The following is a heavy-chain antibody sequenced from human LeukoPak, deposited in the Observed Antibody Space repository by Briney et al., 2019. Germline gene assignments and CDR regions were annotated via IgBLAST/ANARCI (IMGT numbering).Heavy chain of an antibody. J-gene: IGHJ4*02. V-gene: IGHV4-59*01. Sequence: PSETLSLTCTVSGGSINNYYWSWIRQPPGKGLEWIGYIYYNGITNYNPSLKSRVTISIDTSKNQFSLEMNSVTAADTAVYYCARGERSSPDYWGQGTLVTVSS. CDR3: ARGERSSPDY. CDR1: GGSINNYY. D-gene: IGHD6-25*01. CDR2: IYYNGIT.